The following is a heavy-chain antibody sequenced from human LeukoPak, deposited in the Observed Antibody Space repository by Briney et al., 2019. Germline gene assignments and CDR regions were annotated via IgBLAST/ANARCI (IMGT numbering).Heavy chain of an antibody. J-gene: IGHJ6*03. Sequence: PGGSLRLSCAASGFTFSSYSMNWVRQAPGKGLEWVSSISSSSRYIYYADSVKGRFTISRDNAKNSLYLQMNSLRAEDTAVYYCAREGGGTTVSPWYYYYYMDVWGKGTTVTVSS. D-gene: IGHD4-17*01. CDR3: AREGGGTTVSPWYYYYYMDV. CDR1: GFTFSSYS. V-gene: IGHV3-21*01. CDR2: ISSSSRYI.